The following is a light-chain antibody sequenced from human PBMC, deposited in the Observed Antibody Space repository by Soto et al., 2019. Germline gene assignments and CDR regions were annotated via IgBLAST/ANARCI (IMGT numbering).Light chain of an antibody. Sequence: DMPMTQSPTTLSASVGDRVTITCRASQNIRSWLAWYQQKPGKAPKVLIYDASTLESGAPSRISGSGFGTEFTLTISSLQHDDFATYYCQHYNGYFGQGTKLEIK. V-gene: IGKV1-5*01. CDR1: QNIRSW. J-gene: IGKJ2*01. CDR3: QHYNGY. CDR2: DAS.